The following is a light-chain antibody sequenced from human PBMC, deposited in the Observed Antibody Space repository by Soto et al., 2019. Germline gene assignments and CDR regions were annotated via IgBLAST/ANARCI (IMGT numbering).Light chain of an antibody. CDR3: SSYTTSNTRQIV. CDR2: DVS. V-gene: IGLV2-14*01. CDR1: SSDVGGYNY. J-gene: IGLJ1*01. Sequence: QSVLTQPASVSGSPGQSITISCTGTSSDVGGYNYVSWYQQHPGKAPKFMIYDVSNRPSGVSNRCSGSKSGNTASLTISGLQAEDEAYYYCSSYTTSNTRQIVFGTGTKLTVL.